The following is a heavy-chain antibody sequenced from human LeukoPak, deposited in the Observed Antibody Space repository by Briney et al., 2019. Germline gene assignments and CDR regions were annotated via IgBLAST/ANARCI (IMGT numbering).Heavy chain of an antibody. CDR2: IYYSGST. Sequence: PSETLSLTCAVYGGSFSGYYWSWIRQPPGKGLEWIGYIYYSGSTNYNPSLKSRVTISVDTSKNQFSLKLSSVTAADTAVYYCARWGVVTGSNWFDPWGQGTLVTVSS. J-gene: IGHJ5*02. D-gene: IGHD2-21*02. CDR1: GGSFSGYY. V-gene: IGHV4-59*08. CDR3: ARWGVVTGSNWFDP.